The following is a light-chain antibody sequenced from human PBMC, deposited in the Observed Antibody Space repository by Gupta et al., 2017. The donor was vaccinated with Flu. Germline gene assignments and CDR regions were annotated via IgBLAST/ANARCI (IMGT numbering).Light chain of an antibody. Sequence: HSALTQPASVSGSPGQSLTISCTGTSSDVGGYDYVSWYQQHPGKAPRLMIFEVTNRPSGVSNRFSGSKSGNTASLTISGLQAEDEADYHCSSFTSSATLLFGGGTRLTVL. CDR2: EVT. V-gene: IGLV2-14*03. CDR3: SSFTSSATLL. CDR1: SSDVGGYDY. J-gene: IGLJ2*01.